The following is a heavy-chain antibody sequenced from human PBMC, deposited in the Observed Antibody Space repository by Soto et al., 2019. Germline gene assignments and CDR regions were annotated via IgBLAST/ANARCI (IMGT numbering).Heavy chain of an antibody. J-gene: IGHJ4*02. V-gene: IGHV3-30-3*01. CDR1: GFTFSSYA. Sequence: QVQLVESGGGVVQPGRSLRLSCAASGFTFSSYAMHWVRQAPGKGLEWVAVISYDGSNKYYADSVKGRFTISRDNXKXXLYLQMNSLRAEDTAVYYCATLESQAAAMTAIFDYWGQGTLVTVSS. CDR3: ATLESQAAAMTAIFDY. CDR2: ISYDGSNK. D-gene: IGHD2-2*01.